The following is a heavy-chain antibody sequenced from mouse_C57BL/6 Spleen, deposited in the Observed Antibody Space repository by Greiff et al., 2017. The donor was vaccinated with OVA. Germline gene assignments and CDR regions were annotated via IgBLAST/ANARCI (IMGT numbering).Heavy chain of an antibody. V-gene: IGHV1-53*01. CDR2: INPSNGGT. CDR3: AHYYGSSYEDWYFDV. J-gene: IGHJ1*03. Sequence: QVQLQQPGTELVKPGASVKLSCKASGYTFTSYWMHWVKQRPGQGLEWIGNINPSNGGTNYNEKFKSKATLTVDKSSSTAYMQLSSLTAEDSAVYYCAHYYGSSYEDWYFDVWGTGTTVTVSS. D-gene: IGHD1-1*01. CDR1: GYTFTSYW.